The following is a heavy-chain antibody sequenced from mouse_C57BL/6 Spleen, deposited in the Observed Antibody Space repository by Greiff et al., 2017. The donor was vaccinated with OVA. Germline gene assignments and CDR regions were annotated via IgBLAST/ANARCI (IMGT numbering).Heavy chain of an antibody. V-gene: IGHV1-81*01. J-gene: IGHJ4*01. CDR3: ARGAVTTSGAMDY. Sequence: VMLVESGAELARPGASVKLSCKASGYTFTSYGISWVKQRTGQGLEWIGEIYPRSGNTYYNEKFKGKATLTADKSSSTAYMELRSLTSEDSAVYFCARGAVTTSGAMDYWGQGTSVTVSS. D-gene: IGHD2-2*01. CDR1: GYTFTSYG. CDR2: IYPRSGNT.